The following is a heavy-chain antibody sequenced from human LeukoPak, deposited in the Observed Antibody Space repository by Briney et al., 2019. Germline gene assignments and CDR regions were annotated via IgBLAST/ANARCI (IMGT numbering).Heavy chain of an antibody. J-gene: IGHJ3*02. CDR3: ARGGGDHAFDI. CDR1: GFTFSSYA. D-gene: IGHD2-21*02. Sequence: GGSLRLSCAASGFTFSSYAMHWVRQAPGKGLEWVAVISYDGSNKYYADSVKGRFTISRDNSKNTLYLQMNSLRAEDTAIYYCARGGGDHAFDIWGQGTMVTVSS. CDR2: ISYDGSNK. V-gene: IGHV3-30-3*01.